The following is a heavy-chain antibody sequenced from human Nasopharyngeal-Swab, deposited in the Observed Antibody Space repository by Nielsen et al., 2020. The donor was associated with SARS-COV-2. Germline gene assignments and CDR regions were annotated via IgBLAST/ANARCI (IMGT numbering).Heavy chain of an antibody. D-gene: IGHD6-13*01. Sequence: ARHAPGQGCGGLGCINTNTGHPTYAQGFTGRFVFSLDTSVSTAYLQISSLKAEDTAVYNCARAGRGSSSWYVMDYYYGMDVWGQGTTVTVSS. CDR3: ARAGRGSSSWYVMDYYYGMDV. CDR2: INTNTGHP. J-gene: IGHJ6*02. V-gene: IGHV7-4-1*02.